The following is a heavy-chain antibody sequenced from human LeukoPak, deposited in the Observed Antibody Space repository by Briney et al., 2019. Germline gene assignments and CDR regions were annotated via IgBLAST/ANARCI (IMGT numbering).Heavy chain of an antibody. CDR2: ISPYNGNT. J-gene: IGHJ4*02. CDR3: VGLVEPLDY. V-gene: IGHV1-18*01. D-gene: IGHD2-8*02. Sequence: ASVKVSCKPSGYTFTSSIISWVRQAPGQGLEWMGWISPYNGNTNYAQKLQGRVTMTTDTSTSTPYMELSSLRSDDTAVYYCVGLVEPLDYWGQGTLVTVSS. CDR1: GYTFTSSI.